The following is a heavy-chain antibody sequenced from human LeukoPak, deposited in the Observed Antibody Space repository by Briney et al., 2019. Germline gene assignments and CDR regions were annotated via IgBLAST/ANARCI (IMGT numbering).Heavy chain of an antibody. Sequence: KPSETLSLTCAVYGGSFSGYYWSWIRQPPGKGLEWIGEINHSGSTNYNPSLKSRVTISVDTSKNQFSLKLSSVTAADTAVYYCARFYGGHFDYWGQGTLVTVSS. D-gene: IGHD4-23*01. V-gene: IGHV4-34*01. CDR3: ARFYGGHFDY. CDR2: INHSGST. CDR1: GGSFSGYY. J-gene: IGHJ4*02.